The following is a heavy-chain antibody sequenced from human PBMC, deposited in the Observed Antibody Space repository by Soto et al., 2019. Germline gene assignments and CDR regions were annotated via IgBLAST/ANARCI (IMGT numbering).Heavy chain of an antibody. Sequence: ASVKVSCKASGGTFSSYAISWVRQAPGQGLEWMGGIIPIFGTANYAQKFQGRVTITADESTSTAYMELSSLRSEDTAVYYCAREEPGYSSSWGYYYYGMDVWGQGTTVTVSS. CDR3: AREEPGYSSSWGYYYYGMDV. CDR2: IIPIFGTA. CDR1: GGTFSSYA. D-gene: IGHD6-13*01. V-gene: IGHV1-69*13. J-gene: IGHJ6*02.